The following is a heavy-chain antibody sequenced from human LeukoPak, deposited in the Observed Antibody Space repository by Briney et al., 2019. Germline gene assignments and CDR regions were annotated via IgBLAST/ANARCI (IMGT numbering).Heavy chain of an antibody. CDR3: ARNGYGDTALDY. D-gene: IGHD4-17*01. Sequence: GGSLRLSCAASGFTLSSYGMHWVRQAPGKGLEWVAVIWYDGSNKYYADSVKGRFTISRDNSKNTLYLQMNSLRAEDTAVYYCARNGYGDTALDYWGQGTLVTVSS. V-gene: IGHV3-33*01. CDR2: IWYDGSNK. CDR1: GFTLSSYG. J-gene: IGHJ4*02.